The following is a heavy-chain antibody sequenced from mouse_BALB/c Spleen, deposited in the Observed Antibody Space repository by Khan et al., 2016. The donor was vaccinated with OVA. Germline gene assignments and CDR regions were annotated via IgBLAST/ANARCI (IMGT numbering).Heavy chain of an antibody. CDR2: INPSNGYT. Sequence: QVQLKESGAELARPGASVKMSCKASGYTFTSYTIHWIKKRPGQGLEWIGYINPSNGYTNYNQKFKDKATLTTDKSSTTAYLQLSSLTSDDSSVXNCVSDAAYHRYAGWFAKWGQGTMVTVSA. CDR1: GYTFTSYT. V-gene: IGHV1-4*01. D-gene: IGHD2-14*01. CDR3: VSDAAYHRYAGWFAK. J-gene: IGHJ3*01.